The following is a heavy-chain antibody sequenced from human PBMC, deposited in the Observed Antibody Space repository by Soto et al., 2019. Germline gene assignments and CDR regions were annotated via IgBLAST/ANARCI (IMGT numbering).Heavy chain of an antibody. V-gene: IGHV3-30*03. CDR2: ISYDGSNK. CDR3: AGKVYYDSSGSTDY. J-gene: IGHJ4*02. Sequence: GGSLRLSCAASGFTFSSYGMHWVRQAPGKGLEWVAVISYDGSNKYYADSVKGRFTISRDNSKNTLYPQMNSLRAEDTAVYYCAGKVYYDSSGSTDYWGQGTLVTVSS. D-gene: IGHD3-22*01. CDR1: GFTFSSYG.